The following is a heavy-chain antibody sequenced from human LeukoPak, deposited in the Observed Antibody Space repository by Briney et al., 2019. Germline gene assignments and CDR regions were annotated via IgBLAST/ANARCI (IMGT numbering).Heavy chain of an antibody. V-gene: IGHV4-34*01. J-gene: IGHJ4*02. CDR3: ARQSGGDHYHHRRCDY. CDR2: INHSGST. Sequence: PSETLSLTCAVYGGSFSGYYWSWIRQPPGKGLEWIGEINHSGSTNYNPSLKSRVTISVDTSKNQFSLKLSSVTAADTAVYYCARQSGGDHYHHRRCDYWGQGTLVTVSS. CDR1: GGSFSGYY. D-gene: IGHD3-16*01.